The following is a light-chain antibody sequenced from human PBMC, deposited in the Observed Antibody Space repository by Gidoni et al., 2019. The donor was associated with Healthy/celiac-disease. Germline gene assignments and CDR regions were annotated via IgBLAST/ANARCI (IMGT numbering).Light chain of an antibody. CDR3: QQSYSTLTWT. Sequence: DIQMTQSPSSLSASVGDRVTITCRASQSISRYLNWYQQKPGQAPKLLIYAASSLQSGVPSRFSVSGSGTDFTLTISSLQPEDFATYYCQQSYSTLTWTFGQGTKVEIK. J-gene: IGKJ1*01. CDR2: AAS. V-gene: IGKV1-39*01. CDR1: QSISRY.